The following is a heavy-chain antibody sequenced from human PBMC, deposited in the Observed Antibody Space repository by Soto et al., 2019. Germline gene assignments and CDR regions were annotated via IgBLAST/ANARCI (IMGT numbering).Heavy chain of an antibody. V-gene: IGHV4-39*01. CDR3: ERHKSGSEWLDP. J-gene: IGHJ5*02. CDR2: MFYSGAT. CDR1: GGSISDISYC. Sequence: PSETLSLTCTVSGGSISDISYCWGWIRQPPGKGLQWIGCMFYSGATYYNPSLKNRVTLSVDTSNNEFSLKLVSVTAPDTAVYYFERHKSGSEWLDPWGQGTLVTVSS. D-gene: IGHD5-12*01.